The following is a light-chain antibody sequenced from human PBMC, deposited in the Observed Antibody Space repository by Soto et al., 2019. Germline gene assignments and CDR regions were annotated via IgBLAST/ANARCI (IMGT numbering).Light chain of an antibody. J-gene: IGLJ3*02. V-gene: IGLV2-23*01. CDR1: TSDVGSYYL. Sequence: QSALTQPASVSGSPGQSITISCTGTTSDVGSYYLVSWYQHHPGKAPNMIIYETNKRPSGVSSRFSGSKSGNTASLTISGLQAEDEADYVCCSWAGDYAHGVFGGGTKVTVL. CDR3: CSWAGDYAHGV. CDR2: ETN.